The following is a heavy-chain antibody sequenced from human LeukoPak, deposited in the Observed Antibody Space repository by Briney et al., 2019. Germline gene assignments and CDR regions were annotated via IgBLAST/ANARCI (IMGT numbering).Heavy chain of an antibody. CDR3: ASSGTAMVAPFDY. D-gene: IGHD5-18*01. CDR1: GGSVSSGSCY. CDR2: IYYSGST. J-gene: IGHJ4*02. V-gene: IGHV4-61*01. Sequence: PSETLSLTCTVSGGSVSSGSCYWSWIRQPPGKGLEWIGYIYYSGSTNYNPSLKSRVTISVDTSKNQFSLKLSSVTAADTAVYYCASSGTAMVAPFDYWGQGTLVTVSS.